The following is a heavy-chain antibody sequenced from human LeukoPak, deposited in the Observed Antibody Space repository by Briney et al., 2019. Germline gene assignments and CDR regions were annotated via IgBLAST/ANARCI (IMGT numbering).Heavy chain of an antibody. V-gene: IGHV3-30*18. CDR2: ISYDGSNK. Sequence: GRSLRLSCAASGFTFSSYGMHWVRQAPGKGLEGVAFISYDGSNKYYADSVKGRFTISRDNSKNTLTLQMNSLRAEDTAVYYCAKDWSYYSEYFHHWGQGTLVTVSS. J-gene: IGHJ1*01. CDR3: AKDWSYYSEYFHH. D-gene: IGHD1-26*01. CDR1: GFTFSSYG.